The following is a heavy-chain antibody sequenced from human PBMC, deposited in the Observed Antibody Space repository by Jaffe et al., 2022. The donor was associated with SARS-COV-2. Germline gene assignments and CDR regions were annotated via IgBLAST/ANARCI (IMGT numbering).Heavy chain of an antibody. CDR1: GFTFSSYG. V-gene: IGHV3-33*01. D-gene: IGHD3-3*01. J-gene: IGHJ6*02. Sequence: QVQLVESGGGVVQPGRSLRLSCAASGFTFSSYGMHWVRQAPGKGLEWVAVIWYDGSNEYYAESVKGRFTISRDSSKSTLYLHMNSLGVEDTAVYYCARSITLFGELIYHYYGMDVWGQGTTVAVSS. CDR3: ARSITLFGELIYHYYGMDV. CDR2: IWYDGSNE.